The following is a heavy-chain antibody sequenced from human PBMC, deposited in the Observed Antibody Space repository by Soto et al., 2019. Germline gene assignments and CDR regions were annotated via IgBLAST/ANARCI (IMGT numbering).Heavy chain of an antibody. D-gene: IGHD3-22*01. CDR3: ARKDKSGYFNWFDP. J-gene: IGHJ5*02. Sequence: LGESLKISCRTSGYKFTSSWIACVRQKPGKGLEWMGIIFPSDSDTRYSPSFQGQVTISADRSTSTVFLQWASLKASDTAVYFCARKDKSGYFNWFDPWGQGTLVTVSS. CDR2: IFPSDSDT. CDR1: GYKFTSSW. V-gene: IGHV5-51*01.